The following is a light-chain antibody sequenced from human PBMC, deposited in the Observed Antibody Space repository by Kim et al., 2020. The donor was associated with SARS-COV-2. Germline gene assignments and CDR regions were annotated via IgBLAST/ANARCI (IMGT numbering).Light chain of an antibody. CDR3: LLSYSGAQVV. CDR1: TGAVTSGHY. J-gene: IGLJ2*01. CDR2: DTN. V-gene: IGLV7-46*01. Sequence: GVTVTLTCGSSTGAVTSGHYPFWFQQKPGQAPRTLIYDTNNRHSWTPARFSGSLLGGKAALTLSGAQPEDEAEYYCLLSYSGAQVVFGGGTQLTVL.